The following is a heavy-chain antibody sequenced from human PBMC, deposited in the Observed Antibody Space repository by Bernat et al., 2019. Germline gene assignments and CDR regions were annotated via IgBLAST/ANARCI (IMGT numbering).Heavy chain of an antibody. V-gene: IGHV6-1*01. CDR3: AGDGRDYLSFRYGLDV. J-gene: IGHJ6*02. CDR2: AYYRSKWHN. CDR1: GDSVSSNSAP. Sequence: QVQLQQSGPGLVKPSQTLSLTCAISGDSVSSNSAPWHWIRQSPSRGLEWLGRAYYRSKWHNDYAVSVKSQIPNTPGTSKNQFSLQLNSVTPEDTAVYYCAGDGRDYLSFRYGLDVWGQGTTVTVSS. D-gene: IGHD3-10*01.